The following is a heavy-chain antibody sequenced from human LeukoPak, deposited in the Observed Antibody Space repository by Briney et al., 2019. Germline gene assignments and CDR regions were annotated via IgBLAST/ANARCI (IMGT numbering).Heavy chain of an antibody. J-gene: IGHJ4*02. V-gene: IGHV3-64D*09. Sequence: GGSLRLSCSASGFTFSSYAMHWVRQPPGKGLEYVSAISSNGGSTYYADSVKGRFTISRDKSKNTLYLQMSSLRAEDRAVYYCVKDLSSGSFDYWGERTLVTVSS. CDR2: ISSNGGST. D-gene: IGHD6-19*01. CDR3: VKDLSSGSFDY. CDR1: GFTFSSYA.